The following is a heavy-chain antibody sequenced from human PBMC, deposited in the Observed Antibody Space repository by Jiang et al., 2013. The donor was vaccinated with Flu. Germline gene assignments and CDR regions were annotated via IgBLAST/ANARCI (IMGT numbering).Heavy chain of an antibody. V-gene: IGHV3-9*01. D-gene: IGHD6-19*01. CDR2: ISWNSGSI. Sequence: VQLLESGGGLIQPGRSLRLSCTASGFMFDDYAMHWVRQAPGRGLEWVSGISWNSGSIGYGDSVRGRFTISRDNAKRSLYLVMNSLRPEDTALYYCAKDIGEAVARYFDLWGRGTLVTVSS. J-gene: IGHJ2*01. CDR3: AKDIGEAVARYFDL. CDR1: GFMFDDYA.